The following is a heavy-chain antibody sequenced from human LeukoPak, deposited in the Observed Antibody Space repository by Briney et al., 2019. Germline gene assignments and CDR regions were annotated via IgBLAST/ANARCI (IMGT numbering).Heavy chain of an antibody. V-gene: IGHV3-30*03. Sequence: GRSLRLSCAASGFTFSSYGMHWVRQAPGKGLEWVAVISYDGSNKYYADSVKGRSTISRDNSKNTLYLQMNSLRAEDTAVYYCARELIAAAGNDYFDYWGQGTLVTVSS. D-gene: IGHD6-13*01. CDR2: ISYDGSNK. J-gene: IGHJ4*02. CDR3: ARELIAAAGNDYFDY. CDR1: GFTFSSYG.